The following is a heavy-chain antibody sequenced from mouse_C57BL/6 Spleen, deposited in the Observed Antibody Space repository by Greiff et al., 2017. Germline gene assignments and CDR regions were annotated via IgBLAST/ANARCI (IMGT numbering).Heavy chain of an antibody. CDR2: IDPETGGT. V-gene: IGHV1-15*01. CDR3: TSEGVNWYFGV. D-gene: IGHD2-5*01. Sequence: QVQLQQSGAELVRPGASVTLSCKASGYTFTDYEMHWVKQTPVHGLEWIGAIDPETGGTAYNQKFKGKAILTADKSSSTAYMELRSLTSEDSAVYYCTSEGVNWYFGVWGAGTTVTVSS. J-gene: IGHJ1*01. CDR1: GYTFTDYE.